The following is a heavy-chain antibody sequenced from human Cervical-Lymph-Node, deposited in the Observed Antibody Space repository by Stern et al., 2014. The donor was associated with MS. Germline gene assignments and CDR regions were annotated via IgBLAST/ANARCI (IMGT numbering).Heavy chain of an antibody. CDR2: AWHDASTA. J-gene: IGHJ4*02. CDR1: GFTFSSYG. Sequence: QVQLLESGGGVVQPGTSLRLSCAASGFTFSSYGMHWVRQAPGKGLEWVVLAWHDASTAYYTNSVKGRFTISRDNSKNTLSLQMNSLTAEDTAVYYCARGHIPYAYNYLFDYWGQGTLVTVSS. V-gene: IGHV3-33*01. CDR3: ARGHIPYAYNYLFDY. D-gene: IGHD5-24*01.